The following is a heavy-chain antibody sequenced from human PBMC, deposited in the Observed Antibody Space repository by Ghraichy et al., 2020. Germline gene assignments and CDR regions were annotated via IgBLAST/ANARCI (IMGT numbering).Heavy chain of an antibody. CDR3: AKDMTTMIVVVSDAFDI. D-gene: IGHD3-22*01. Sequence: GGSLRPSCAASGFTFSSYAMSWVRQAPGKGLEWVSAISGSGGSTYYADSVKGRFTISRDNSKNTLYLQMNSLRAEDTAVYYCAKDMTTMIVVVSDAFDIWGQGTMVTVSS. CDR1: GFTFSSYA. V-gene: IGHV3-23*01. CDR2: ISGSGGST. J-gene: IGHJ3*02.